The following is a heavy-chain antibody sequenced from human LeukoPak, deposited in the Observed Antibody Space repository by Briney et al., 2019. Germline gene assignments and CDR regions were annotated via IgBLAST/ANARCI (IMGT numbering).Heavy chain of an antibody. Sequence: PGGSLRLSCAASGLTFSDYAIRWFRQAPGKGLEWVSGITSGFTPHYADSVKGRFTISRDNSKNTFPLQLNSLRAEDTAVYYCAKDYSESRVADVFFEYWGQGTLVTVSS. CDR3: AKDYSESRVADVFFEY. D-gene: IGHD2-15*01. J-gene: IGHJ4*02. V-gene: IGHV3-23*01. CDR2: ITSGFTP. CDR1: GLTFSDYA.